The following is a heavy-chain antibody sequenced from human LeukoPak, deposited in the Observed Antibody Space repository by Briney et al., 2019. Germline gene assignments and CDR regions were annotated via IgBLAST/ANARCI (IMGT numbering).Heavy chain of an antibody. Sequence: GGSLRLSCAASGFTVSSNEMSWVRQAPGKGLEWVSSISGGSTYYADSRKGRFTISRDNSKNTLHLQMNSLRAEDTAVYYCAARAARRWLQLRASDYWGQGTLVTVSS. D-gene: IGHD5-24*01. J-gene: IGHJ4*02. V-gene: IGHV3-38-3*01. CDR3: AARAARRWLQLRASDY. CDR2: ISGGST. CDR1: GFTVSSNE.